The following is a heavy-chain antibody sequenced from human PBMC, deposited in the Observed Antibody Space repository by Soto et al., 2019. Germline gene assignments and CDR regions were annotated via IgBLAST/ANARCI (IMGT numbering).Heavy chain of an antibody. Sequence: QVQLEQSGAEVRKPGASVKVSCKASGYTFTALYVYWVRQVPGQSLEWMGWFNPNSGATNYEKNFQGRITMTRDTAINTACMVLRSLRSDDTAVYYGARGVCGGGTCYSDSWGRGTLVTDSS. CDR2: FNPNSGAT. V-gene: IGHV1-2*02. CDR1: GYTFTALY. J-gene: IGHJ4*02. CDR3: ARGVCGGGTCYSDS. D-gene: IGHD2-15*01.